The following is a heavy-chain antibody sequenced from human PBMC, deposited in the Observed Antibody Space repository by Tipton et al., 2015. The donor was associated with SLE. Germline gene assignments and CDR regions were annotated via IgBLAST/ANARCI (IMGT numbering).Heavy chain of an antibody. CDR3: ARGLWD. CDR1: DYSISSGYY. CDR2: IHHSGST. J-gene: IGHJ4*02. Sequence: TLSLTCAVSDYSISSGYYWAWIRQPPGKGLEWIGNIHHSGSTYCNPSLKSRVTISVDTSKNQFSLKLKSITAADTAVYYCARGLWDWGQGTLVTVSS. V-gene: IGHV4-38-2*01. D-gene: IGHD7-27*01.